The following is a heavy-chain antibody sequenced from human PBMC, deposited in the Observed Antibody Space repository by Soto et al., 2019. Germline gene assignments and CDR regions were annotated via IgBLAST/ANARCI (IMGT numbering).Heavy chain of an antibody. CDR1: GGSISSSY. CDR2: IDYSGST. Sequence: SETLSLTCTVSGGSISSSYWSWIRQPPGKGLEWSGYIDYSGSTNYNPSLKSRVTISVDTSKNQFSLKLSSVTAADTAVYYCGVGSSWNSYYYYMDVWGKGTTVTVSS. CDR3: GVGSSWNSYYYYMDV. J-gene: IGHJ6*03. V-gene: IGHV4-59*01. D-gene: IGHD6-13*01.